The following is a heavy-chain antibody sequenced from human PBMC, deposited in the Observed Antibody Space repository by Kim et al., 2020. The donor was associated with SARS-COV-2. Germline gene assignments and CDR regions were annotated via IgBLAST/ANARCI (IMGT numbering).Heavy chain of an antibody. D-gene: IGHD6-19*01. CDR3: AKQPPTLIAVAPAYNDY. V-gene: IGHV3-30*18. J-gene: IGHJ4*01. CDR2: ISYDGSNK. CDR1: GFTFSSYG. Sequence: GGSLRLSCAASGFTFSSYGMHWVRQAPGKGLEWVAVISYDGSNKYYADSVKGRFTISRDNSKNTLYLQMNSLRAEDTAVYYCAKQPPTLIAVAPAYNDYWGQGPLVTVSS.